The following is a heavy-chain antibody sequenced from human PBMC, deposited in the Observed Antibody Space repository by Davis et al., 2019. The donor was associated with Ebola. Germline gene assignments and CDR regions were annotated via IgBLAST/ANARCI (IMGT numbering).Heavy chain of an antibody. V-gene: IGHV1-18*01. CDR1: GGTFSSYA. J-gene: IGHJ6*02. D-gene: IGHD3-3*01. Sequence: ASVKVSCKASGGTFSSYAISWVRQAPGQGLEWMGWVSAYNGNTNYAQKLQGRVTMTTDTSTSTAYMELRSLRSDDTAVYYCARTYYDFWSGYPLGMDVWGQGTTVTVSS. CDR2: VSAYNGNT. CDR3: ARTYYDFWSGYPLGMDV.